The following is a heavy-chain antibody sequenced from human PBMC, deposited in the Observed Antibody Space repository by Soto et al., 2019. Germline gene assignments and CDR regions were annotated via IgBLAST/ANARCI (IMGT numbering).Heavy chain of an antibody. CDR3: ARSQRGRTALTFDD. Sequence: XETLSLSCAVSGDSVSNDEYDWSWIRQPPGKVLEWIVYIYYSGTTNYNSYLKSRLSLSVDMSKNQFSLKLASVTAADTAVYFCARSQRGRTALTFDDWGQGALVTVSS. CDR1: GDSVSNDEYD. J-gene: IGHJ4*02. V-gene: IGHV4-61*08. D-gene: IGHD3-16*01. CDR2: IYYSGTT.